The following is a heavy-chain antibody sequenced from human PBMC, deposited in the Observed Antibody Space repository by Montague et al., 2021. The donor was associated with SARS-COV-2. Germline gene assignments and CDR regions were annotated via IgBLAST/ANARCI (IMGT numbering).Heavy chain of an antibody. D-gene: IGHD3-16*01. CDR3: ARVPFVGRPFMNYYYGMDV. CDR2: TYYSGST. CDR1: GASMKSYY. J-gene: IGHJ6*02. Sequence: SETLSLTCSVSGASMKSYYWTWVRQSPGKGLQWIGYTYYSGSTSYDPSLQSRVTISVDTSKNQFSLKLSSVTAADTAVYYCARVPFVGRPFMNYYYGMDVWGQGTTVTVSS. V-gene: IGHV4-59*01.